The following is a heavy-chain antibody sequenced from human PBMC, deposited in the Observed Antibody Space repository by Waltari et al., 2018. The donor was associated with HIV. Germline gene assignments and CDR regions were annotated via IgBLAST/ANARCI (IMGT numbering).Heavy chain of an antibody. CDR2: MFYSGRT. CDR3: ARQAYYYGSGSANWFDP. D-gene: IGHD3-10*01. J-gene: IGHJ5*02. CDR1: SYY. Sequence: SYYWGWIRQPPGKGLEWIGSMFYSGRTYYNPSLKSRVTISVDTSKNQFSLKLSSVTAADTALYYCARQAYYYGSGSANWFDPWGQGTLVTVSS. V-gene: IGHV4-39*01.